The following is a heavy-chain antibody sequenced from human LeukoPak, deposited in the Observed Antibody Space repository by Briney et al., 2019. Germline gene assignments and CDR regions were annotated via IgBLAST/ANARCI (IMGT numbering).Heavy chain of an antibody. CDR3: AKDGAGSQSYCSSTSCYVDY. Sequence: GGSLRLSCAASGFTFSSYAMSWVRQAPGKGLEWVSAISGSGGSTYYADSVKGRFTISRDNSKNTLYLQMNSLRAEDTAVYYCAKDGAGSQSYCSSTSCYVDYWGQGTLVTVSS. D-gene: IGHD2-2*01. V-gene: IGHV3-23*01. J-gene: IGHJ4*02. CDR2: ISGSGGST. CDR1: GFTFSSYA.